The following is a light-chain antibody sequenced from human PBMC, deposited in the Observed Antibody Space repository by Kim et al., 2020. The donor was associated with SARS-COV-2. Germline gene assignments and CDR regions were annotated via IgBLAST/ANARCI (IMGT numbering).Light chain of an antibody. CDR3: QLSYITPFT. CDR2: AAS. Sequence: DIQMTQSPSSLSASVGNRVTITCRTTQSISSHLNWYQQKPGRAPKLLISAASTLQGGVPSRFSGSGSETDFTLTISSLQPEDFATYFCQLSYITPFTFGPGTKVDI. CDR1: QSISSH. J-gene: IGKJ3*01. V-gene: IGKV1-39*01.